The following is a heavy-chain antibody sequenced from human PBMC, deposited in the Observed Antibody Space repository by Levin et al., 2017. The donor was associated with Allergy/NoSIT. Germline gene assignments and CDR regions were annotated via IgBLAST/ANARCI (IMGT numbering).Heavy chain of an antibody. Sequence: ASVKVSCKASGYTFISYYMHWVRQAPGQGLEWMGIINPSDGSTTYAQKFQGRVTMTRDTSSNTLYMELSSLTSEDTAVYYCARDGGWEQSASGTGNWFDPWGQGTLVTVSS. V-gene: IGHV1-46*01. CDR1: GYTFISYY. CDR3: ARDGGWEQSASGTGNWFDP. D-gene: IGHD3-10*01. J-gene: IGHJ5*02. CDR2: INPSDGST.